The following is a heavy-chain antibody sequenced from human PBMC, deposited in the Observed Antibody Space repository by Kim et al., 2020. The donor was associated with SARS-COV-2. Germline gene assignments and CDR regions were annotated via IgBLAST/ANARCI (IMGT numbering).Heavy chain of an antibody. CDR3: ARGGYSDYDYVENAGSSSSETVSLAMERKGTTSTVSRGSARAVTTVPLDSHGCSLSCNCRFDS. V-gene: IGHV4-61*01. CDR2: FYYRWRT. CDR1: EKSVCSGSHY. J-gene: IGHJ5*01. D-gene: IGHD5-12*01. Sequence: SETLSLTWTDSEKSVCSGSHYCRWVRQPPGEGLQWFGSFYYRWRTNYNPSLLSRVTISIETSKNQLSLKLSSLTAADTAVYYCARGGYSDYDYVENAGSSSSETVSLAMERKGTTSTVSRGSARAVTTVPLDSHGCSLSCNCRFDS.